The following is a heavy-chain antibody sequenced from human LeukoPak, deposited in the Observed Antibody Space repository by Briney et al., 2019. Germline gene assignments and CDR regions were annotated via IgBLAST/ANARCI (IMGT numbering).Heavy chain of an antibody. CDR2: IYTSGST. CDR1: GGSISSYY. V-gene: IGHV4-4*07. CDR3: ARDGQSKNYYYYYYMDV. Sequence: SETLSLTCTVSGGSISSYYWSWIRQPAGKGLEWIGRIYTSGSTNYNPSLKSRVTMSVDTSKNQFSLKLSSVTAADTAVYHCARDGQSKNYYYYYYMDVWGKGTTVTVSS. J-gene: IGHJ6*03.